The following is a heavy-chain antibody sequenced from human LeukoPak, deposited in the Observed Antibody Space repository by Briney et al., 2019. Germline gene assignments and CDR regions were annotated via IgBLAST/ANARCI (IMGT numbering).Heavy chain of an antibody. CDR1: GGSISNHY. D-gene: IGHD6-19*01. V-gene: IGHV4-59*11. J-gene: IGHJ4*02. Sequence: SETLSLTCTVSGGSISNHYWSWIRQPPGEGLEWIGYFYYSGSTNYNPSLKRRVTISVGTSKNQFSLKVTSVTAADTAVYYCARLRNSGWSDWGQGTLVTVSS. CDR3: ARLRNSGWSD. CDR2: FYYSGST.